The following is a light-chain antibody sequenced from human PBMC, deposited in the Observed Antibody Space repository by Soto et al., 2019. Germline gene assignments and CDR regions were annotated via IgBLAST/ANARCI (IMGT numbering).Light chain of an antibody. CDR2: RNN. Sequence: QSVLTQPPSVSGAPGQRVTISCTGSSCNIGAGYDVHWYQQLPGTAPKLLIFRNNNRPSGVPDRFSGSKSGTSASLAITGLQAEDEADYYCQSYDSSLSAYVFATGTKVTVL. CDR3: QSYDSSLSAYV. CDR1: SCNIGAGYD. V-gene: IGLV1-40*01. J-gene: IGLJ1*01.